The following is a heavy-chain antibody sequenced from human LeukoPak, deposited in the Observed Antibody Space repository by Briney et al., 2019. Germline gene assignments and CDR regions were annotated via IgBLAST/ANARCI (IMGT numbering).Heavy chain of an antibody. V-gene: IGHV3-30-3*01. CDR3: AKEGRGARYYDSSGPDAFDI. J-gene: IGHJ3*02. D-gene: IGHD3-22*01. CDR1: GFTFRDSA. Sequence: GGSLRLSCAASGFTFRDSAMHWVRQAPGKGLEWVAVISYDGSNKYYADSVKGRFTISRDNSKNTLYLQMNGLRAEDTAVYYCAKEGRGARYYDSSGPDAFDIWGQGTMVTVSS. CDR2: ISYDGSNK.